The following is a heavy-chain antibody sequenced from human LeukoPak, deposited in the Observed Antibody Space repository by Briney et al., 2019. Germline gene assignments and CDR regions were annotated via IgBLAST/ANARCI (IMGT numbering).Heavy chain of an antibody. D-gene: IGHD2-2*02. Sequence: ASVKVSCKASGGTFSSYAISWVRQAPGQGLEWMGGIIPIFGTANYAQKFQGRVTITADESTSTAYMELSSLRSEDTAVYYCARVAAEVVGVPGAIGFGWLRRDYYYMDVWGKGTTVTVSS. CDR1: GGTFSSYA. CDR3: ARVAAEVVGVPGAIGFGWLRRDYYYMDV. J-gene: IGHJ6*03. CDR2: IIPIFGTA. V-gene: IGHV1-69*13.